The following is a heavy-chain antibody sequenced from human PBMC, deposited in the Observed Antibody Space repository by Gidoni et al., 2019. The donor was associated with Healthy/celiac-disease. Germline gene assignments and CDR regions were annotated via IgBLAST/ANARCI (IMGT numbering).Heavy chain of an antibody. CDR1: GGSISSGGYY. CDR2: IYYSGST. J-gene: IGHJ6*02. CDR3: ARDRSYDILTGSCMDV. V-gene: IGHV4-31*03. D-gene: IGHD3-9*01. Sequence: QVQLQESGPGLVKPSQTLSLTCTVSGGSISSGGYYWSWIRQHPGKGLEWIGYIYYSGSTYYNPSLKSRVTISVDTSKNQFSLKLSSVTAADTAVYYCARDRSYDILTGSCMDVWGQGTTVTVSS.